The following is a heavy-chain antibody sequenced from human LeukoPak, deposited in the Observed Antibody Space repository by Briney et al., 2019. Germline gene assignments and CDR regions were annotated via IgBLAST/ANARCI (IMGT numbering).Heavy chain of an antibody. J-gene: IGHJ4*02. V-gene: IGHV3-48*01. Sequence: GGSLRLSCEASGFTFSSYGMNWVRQAPGKGLEWVSYIDGTTTNIHYADSVRGRFTISRDNAKNTLFLQMTSLRAADTAVYYCARYYDFWAWGQGTLVTVSS. CDR2: IDGTTTNI. D-gene: IGHD3-3*01. CDR1: GFTFSSYG. CDR3: ARYYDFWA.